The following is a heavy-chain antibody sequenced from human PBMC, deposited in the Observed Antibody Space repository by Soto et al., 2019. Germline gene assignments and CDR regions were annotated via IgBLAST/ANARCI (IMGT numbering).Heavy chain of an antibody. J-gene: IGHJ5*02. D-gene: IGHD6-19*01. CDR1: GGTFSTYT. Sequence: QVQLVQSGAEVKRPGTSVKVSCQTSGGTFSTYTINWVRLAPGQGIEWMGRIIPSLDVANYAQKFQGRVTITADKSTSTAQMELRSLMYDDTAVYYRAWSIQKDIGVAGPNDIWVDPWGQGTLVTVSS. CDR3: AWSIQKDIGVAGPNDIWVDP. CDR2: IIPSLDVA. V-gene: IGHV1-69*02.